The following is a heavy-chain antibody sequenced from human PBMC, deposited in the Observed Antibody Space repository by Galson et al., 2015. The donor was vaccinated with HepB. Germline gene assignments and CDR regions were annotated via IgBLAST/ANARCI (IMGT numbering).Heavy chain of an antibody. CDR3: VLGGYQLLNY. Sequence: SVKVSCKASGGTFSSYAISWVRQAPGQGLEWMGGIVPNFGIANYAQKFQGRVTITADKSTSTAYMELSSLRSEDTAVFYCVLGGYQLLNYWGQGALVTVSS. V-gene: IGHV1-69*10. CDR2: IVPNFGIA. CDR1: GGTFSSYA. D-gene: IGHD2-2*01. J-gene: IGHJ4*02.